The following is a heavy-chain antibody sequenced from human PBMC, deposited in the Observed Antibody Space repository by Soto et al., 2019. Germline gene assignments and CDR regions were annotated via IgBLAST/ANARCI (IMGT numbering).Heavy chain of an antibody. D-gene: IGHD3-22*01. Sequence: HPGGSLRLSCAASGFTFSSYGMHWVRQAPGKGLEWVAVISYDGSNKYYADSVKGRFTISRDNSKNTLYLQMNSLRAEDTAVYYCAKYGPDVDSSGYYYFDYWGQGTLVTVSS. V-gene: IGHV3-30*18. CDR1: GFTFSSYG. CDR3: AKYGPDVDSSGYYYFDY. J-gene: IGHJ4*02. CDR2: ISYDGSNK.